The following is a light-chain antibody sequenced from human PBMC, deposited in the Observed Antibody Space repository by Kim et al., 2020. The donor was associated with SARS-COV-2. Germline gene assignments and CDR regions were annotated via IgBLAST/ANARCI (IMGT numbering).Light chain of an antibody. CDR1: QGISSY. CDR2: AAS. CDR3: QHLNSYPHT. Sequence: IQLTQSPSSLSASVGDRVTITCRASQGISSYLAWYQQKPGKAPNLLIHAASTLQSGVPSRFSGSGSGTDFTLTISSLQPEDFATYYCQHLNSYPHTFGQGTKLEIK. V-gene: IGKV1-9*01. J-gene: IGKJ2*01.